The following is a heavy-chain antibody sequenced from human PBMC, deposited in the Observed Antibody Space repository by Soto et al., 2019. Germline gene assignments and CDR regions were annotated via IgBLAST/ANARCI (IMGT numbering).Heavy chain of an antibody. J-gene: IGHJ4*02. V-gene: IGHV1-69*13. CDR1: GGTFSSYA. CDR3: ASCLGYYDSSGYDY. D-gene: IGHD3-22*01. CDR2: IIPIFGTA. Sequence: SVKVSCKASGGTFSSYAISWVRQAPGQGLEWMGGIIPIFGTANYAQKFQGRVTITADESTSTAYMELSSLRSEDTAVYYCASCLGYYDSSGYDYWGQGTLVTVS.